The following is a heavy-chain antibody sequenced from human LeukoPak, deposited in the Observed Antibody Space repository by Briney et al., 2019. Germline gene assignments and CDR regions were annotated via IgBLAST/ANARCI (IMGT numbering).Heavy chain of an antibody. CDR1: GGSISSHH. Sequence: SETLSLTCTVSGGSISSHHWSWLRQPPGKGLEWIGYIYYSGSTNYNPSLKSRVTISVDTSKNQFSLKLSSVSAADTAGYYCARVSTSTYYYHYYMDVWGKGTTVTVSS. V-gene: IGHV4-59*11. J-gene: IGHJ6*03. CDR2: IYYSGST. CDR3: ARVSTSTYYYHYYMDV.